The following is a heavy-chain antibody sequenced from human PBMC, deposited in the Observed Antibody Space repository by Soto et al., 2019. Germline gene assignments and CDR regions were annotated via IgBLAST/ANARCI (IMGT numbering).Heavy chain of an antibody. CDR2: IVVGSGNT. CDR1: GFTVTSSA. Sequence: SVKVSCKASGFTVTSSAVQWVRQARGQRLEWIGWIVVGSGNTNYAQKFQERVTITRDMSTSTAYMELSSLRSEDTAVYYCAAGVGVVAATPVYYGMDVWGQGTTVTVSS. V-gene: IGHV1-58*01. CDR3: AAGVGVVAATPVYYGMDV. D-gene: IGHD2-15*01. J-gene: IGHJ6*02.